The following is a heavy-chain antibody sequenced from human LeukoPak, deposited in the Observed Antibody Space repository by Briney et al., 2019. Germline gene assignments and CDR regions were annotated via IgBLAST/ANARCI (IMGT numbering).Heavy chain of an antibody. J-gene: IGHJ4*02. CDR3: ANEVRPNDY. D-gene: IGHD1-1*01. V-gene: IGHV3-23*01. CDR2: IDISGGST. Sequence: PGGSLRLSCAASGFSFISHALCWVRQAPGKGLEWVSSIDISGGSTYYADSVQGRFTISRDNSKNTLYLQMNSLRAEDTALYYCANEVRPNDYWGQGTLVTVSS. CDR1: GFSFISHA.